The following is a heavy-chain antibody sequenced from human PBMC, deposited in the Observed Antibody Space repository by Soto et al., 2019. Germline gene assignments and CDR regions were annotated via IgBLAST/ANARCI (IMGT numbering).Heavy chain of an antibody. D-gene: IGHD2-21*02. Sequence: QVQLQESGPGLVKPTETLSLTCSVSGDSVSGGSFYWSWIRQPPGKGLEWIGYIYFSGSTNYNPSLMSRVTMSIDTSKNQFSLNMMSVTAADTAMYYCVRLVIFGGDEDSWGQGIPVAVS. CDR1: GDSVSGGSFY. V-gene: IGHV4-61*01. CDR2: IYFSGST. CDR3: VRLVIFGGDEDS. J-gene: IGHJ5*02.